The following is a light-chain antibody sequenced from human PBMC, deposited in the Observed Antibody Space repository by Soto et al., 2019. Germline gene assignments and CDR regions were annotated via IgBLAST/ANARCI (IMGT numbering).Light chain of an antibody. V-gene: IGKV4-1*01. J-gene: IGKJ1*01. CDR3: QHYYSSWT. CDR2: WAS. Sequence: DIVMTQSPDSLAVSLGERATTNCKSSQNNKNYLAWYQQKAGQPPKLIIDWASTRASGVPDRFSGSGSGTDFTLTISSLQAEDVAVYYCQHYYSSWTFGQGTKVDIK. CDR1: QNNKNY.